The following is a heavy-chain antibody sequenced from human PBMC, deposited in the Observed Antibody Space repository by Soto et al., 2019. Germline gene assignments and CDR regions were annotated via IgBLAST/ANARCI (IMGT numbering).Heavy chain of an antibody. V-gene: IGHV4-59*08. CDR3: ARVDILTVYGCMDV. Sequence: SETLSLTCTVSGGSFTSYHWSWIRQPPGKGLEWIGYSYYSESTNYNPSLKSRVTISLDASKNQFSLKLNSVTAADTAVYYCARVDILTVYGCMDVWGQGTTVTVSS. CDR2: SYYSEST. J-gene: IGHJ6*02. CDR1: GGSFTSYH. D-gene: IGHD3-9*01.